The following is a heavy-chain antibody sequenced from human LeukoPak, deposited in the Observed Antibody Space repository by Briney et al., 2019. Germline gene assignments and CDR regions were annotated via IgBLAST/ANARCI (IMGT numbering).Heavy chain of an antibody. V-gene: IGHV3-23*01. Sequence: GGSLRLSCAASGFTFSSYAMSWVRQAPGKGLEWVSAISGSGGSTYYAASVKGRFTISRDNSKNTLYLQMNSLRAEDTAVYYCAKDLSPWWYYSGMDVWGQGTTVTVSS. D-gene: IGHD2-8*02. CDR1: GFTFSSYA. CDR3: AKDLSPWWYYSGMDV. CDR2: ISGSGGST. J-gene: IGHJ6*02.